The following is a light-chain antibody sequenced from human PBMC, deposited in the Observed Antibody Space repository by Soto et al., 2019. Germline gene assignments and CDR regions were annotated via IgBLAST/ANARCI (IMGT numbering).Light chain of an antibody. CDR1: QSVRNN. CDR2: DAS. J-gene: IGKJ1*01. Sequence: EIVMTQSPAAMSVSPGEGATLSCQASQSVRNNLAWYQQKPGQAPRLLIYDASTRATGIPARFSGSGSGTDFTLTISSLQSEDFAVYYCQQYNNWPPWTFGQGTKVESK. CDR3: QQYNNWPPWT. V-gene: IGKV3-15*01.